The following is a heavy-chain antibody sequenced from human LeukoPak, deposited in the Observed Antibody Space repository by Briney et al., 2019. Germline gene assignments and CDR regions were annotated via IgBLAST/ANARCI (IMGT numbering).Heavy chain of an antibody. V-gene: IGHV3-53*01. CDR2: IYSDGTA. CDR3: VRDLT. CDR1: GFTFSNNR. Sequence: PGGSLRLSCAASGFTFSNNRMSWVRQAPGKGLEWVSVIYSDGTAYYADSVKGRFTISRDNSKSTLYLQMHSLRADDTAVYYCVRDLTWGQGTLVTVSS. J-gene: IGHJ5*02.